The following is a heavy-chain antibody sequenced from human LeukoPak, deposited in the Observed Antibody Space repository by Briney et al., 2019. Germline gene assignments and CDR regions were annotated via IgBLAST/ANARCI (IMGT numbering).Heavy chain of an antibody. D-gene: IGHD2-15*01. J-gene: IGHJ4*02. V-gene: IGHV3-23*01. CDR1: GFTFSSYA. Sequence: GGSLRLSCAASGFTFSSYAMSWVRQAPGKGLEWVSAISGSGGSTYYADSVKGRFTISRDNSKNTLYLQMNSLRAEDTAVYYCAKHVAVAVVVAATHWGQGTLVTVSS. CDR2: ISGSGGST. CDR3: AKHVAVAVVVAATH.